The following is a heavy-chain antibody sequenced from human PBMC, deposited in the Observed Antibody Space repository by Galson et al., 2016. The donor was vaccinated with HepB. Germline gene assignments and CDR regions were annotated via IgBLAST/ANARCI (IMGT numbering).Heavy chain of an antibody. CDR1: GYTFTNYW. CDR3: ARQGMIQAAGIDY. J-gene: IGHJ4*02. D-gene: IGHD6-19*01. CDR2: IYPGDSDT. Sequence: QSGAEVKKPGESLKISCKGSGYTFTNYWIGWVRQMPGKGLEWMGIIYPGDSDTRYSPSFQGQVTISADKATSTAYLQGSSLKASDSAMYYCARQGMIQAAGIDYWGQGAMVTVSS. V-gene: IGHV5-51*01.